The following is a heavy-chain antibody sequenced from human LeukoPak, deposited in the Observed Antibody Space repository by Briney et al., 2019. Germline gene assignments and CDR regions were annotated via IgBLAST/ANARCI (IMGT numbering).Heavy chain of an antibody. CDR2: ISWNSGSI. CDR3: ARVRWGGLYYFDY. V-gene: IGHV3-9*01. D-gene: IGHD3-16*01. J-gene: IGHJ4*02. Sequence: PGRSLRLSCAASGFTFDDYAMHWVRQAPGKGLEWVSGISWNSGSIGYADSVKGRFTISRDNAKNSLYLQMNSLRAEDTAVYYCARVRWGGLYYFDYWGQGTLVTVSS. CDR1: GFTFDDYA.